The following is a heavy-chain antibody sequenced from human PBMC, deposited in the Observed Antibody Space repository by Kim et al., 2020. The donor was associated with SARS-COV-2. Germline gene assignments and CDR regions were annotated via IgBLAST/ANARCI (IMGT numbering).Heavy chain of an antibody. CDR3: AKGRGYCSGGSCYSWYYYGMDV. CDR1: GFTFSSYA. J-gene: IGHJ6*02. CDR2: ISGSGGST. D-gene: IGHD2-15*01. V-gene: IGHV3-23*01. Sequence: GGSLRLSCAASGFTFSSYAMSWVRQAPGKGLEWVSAISGSGGSTYYADSVKGRFTISRDNSKNTLYLQMNSLRAEDTAVYYCAKGRGYCSGGSCYSWYYYGMDVWGQGTTVTVSS.